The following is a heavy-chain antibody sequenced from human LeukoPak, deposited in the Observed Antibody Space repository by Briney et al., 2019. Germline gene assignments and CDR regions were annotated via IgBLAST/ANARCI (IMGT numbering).Heavy chain of an antibody. CDR3: ARDHVVGRAPFDP. Sequence: ASVKVSCKASGYTFTDYAMHWVRQAPGERLEWMGWINTGKGNTKYSQKFQGRVTITMDTSASTAYMELSSLRSEDTAVYYCARDHVVGRAPFDPWGQGTLVTVSS. V-gene: IGHV1-3*04. J-gene: IGHJ5*02. CDR2: INTGKGNT. D-gene: IGHD2-15*01. CDR1: GYTFTDYA.